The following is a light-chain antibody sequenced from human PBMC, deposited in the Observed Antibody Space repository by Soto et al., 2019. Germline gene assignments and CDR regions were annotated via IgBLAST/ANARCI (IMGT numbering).Light chain of an antibody. CDR3: QQYANSPFT. V-gene: IGKV3-20*01. Sequence: EIVLAQSPGTLSLSPGERATLSCRASRSVSSSYLAWYQQKPGQAPRLLIFGASSRATGIPDRFSGSGSGTDFTLTISRLEPEDFAVYHCQQYANSPFTFGPGTKVDIK. J-gene: IGKJ3*01. CDR1: RSVSSSY. CDR2: GAS.